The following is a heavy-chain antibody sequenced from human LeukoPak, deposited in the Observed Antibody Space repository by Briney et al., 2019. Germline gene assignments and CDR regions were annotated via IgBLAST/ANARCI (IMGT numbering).Heavy chain of an antibody. CDR1: GFTFSSYG. V-gene: IGHV3-33*01. CDR3: AVDGCFDWLSDPANYFDY. CDR2: IWYDGSNK. Sequence: PGRSLRLSRAASGFTFSSYGMHWVRQAPGKGLEWVAVIWYDGSNKYYADSVKGRFTISRDNSKNTLYLQMNSLRAKDTAVYYCAVDGCFDWLSDPANYFDYWGQGTLVTVSS. J-gene: IGHJ4*02. D-gene: IGHD3-9*01.